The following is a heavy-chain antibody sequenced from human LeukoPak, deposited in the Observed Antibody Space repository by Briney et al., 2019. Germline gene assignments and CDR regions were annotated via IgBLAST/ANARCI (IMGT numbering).Heavy chain of an antibody. CDR1: GFTFSSYE. J-gene: IGHJ4*02. Sequence: PGGSLRLSCAASGFTFSSYEMNWVRQASGKGLEWVSHISSSGSTIYYADSVKGRFTISRDNAKNSLYLQMNSLRAEDTAVYYCARGSVAATFDYWGQGTLVTVSS. CDR3: ARGSVAATFDY. V-gene: IGHV3-48*03. CDR2: ISSSGSTI. D-gene: IGHD2-15*01.